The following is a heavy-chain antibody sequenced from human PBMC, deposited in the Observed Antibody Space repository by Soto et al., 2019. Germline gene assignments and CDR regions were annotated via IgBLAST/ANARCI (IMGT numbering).Heavy chain of an antibody. J-gene: IGHJ4*02. CDR1: GGSFSGYY. V-gene: IGHV4-34*01. Sequence: QVQLQQWGAGLLKPSETLSLTCAVYGGSFSGYYWSWVRQPPGKGLEWIGEINHSGSTNYNPSLKSRVTISVDTSKNQFSLKLSSVTAADTAVYYCATGGTIFGVVSISHFDYWGQGTLVTVSS. CDR3: ATGGTIFGVVSISHFDY. D-gene: IGHD3-3*01. CDR2: INHSGST.